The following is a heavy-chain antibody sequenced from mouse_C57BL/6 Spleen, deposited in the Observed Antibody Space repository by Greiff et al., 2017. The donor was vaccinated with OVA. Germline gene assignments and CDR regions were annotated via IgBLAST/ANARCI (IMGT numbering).Heavy chain of an antibody. J-gene: IGHJ4*01. V-gene: IGHV5-4*03. D-gene: IGHD4-1*01. CDR1: GFTFSSYA. CDR2: ISDGGSYT. Sequence: EVNLVESGGGLVKPGGSLKLSCAASGFTFSSYAMSWVRQTPEKRLEWVATISDGGSYTYYPDNVKGRFTISRDNAKNNLYLQMSHLKSEDTAMYYCARRWDDAMDYWGQGTSVTVSS. CDR3: ARRWDDAMDY.